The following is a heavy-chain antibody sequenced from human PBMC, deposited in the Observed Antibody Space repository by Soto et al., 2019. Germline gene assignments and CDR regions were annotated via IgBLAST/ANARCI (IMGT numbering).Heavy chain of an antibody. CDR1: GDSVSSNSAA. J-gene: IGHJ6*02. D-gene: IGHD2-15*01. V-gene: IGHV6-1*01. CDR2: TYYRSKWYN. CDR3: ARHGVVAATSPYYYGMDV. Sequence: SQTLSLTCVISGDSVSSNSAAWNWIRQSPSRGLEWLGRTYYRSKWYNDYAVSVKSRITINPDTSKNQFSLQLNSVTAADTAVYYCARHGVVAATSPYYYGMDVWGQGTTVTVSS.